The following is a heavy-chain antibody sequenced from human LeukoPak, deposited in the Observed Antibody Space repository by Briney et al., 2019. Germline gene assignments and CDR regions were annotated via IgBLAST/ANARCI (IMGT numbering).Heavy chain of an antibody. CDR2: IKQDGSEK. D-gene: IGHD3-22*01. Sequence: GGSLRLSCAASGFTFSSYWMSWVRQAPGKGLEWVANIKQDGSEKYYVDSVKGRFTISRDNAKNSLYLQMNSLRAEDTAVYYCARITMIVVVITTSSDAFDIWGQGTMVTVSS. CDR1: GFTFSSYW. V-gene: IGHV3-7*01. CDR3: ARITMIVVVITTSSDAFDI. J-gene: IGHJ3*02.